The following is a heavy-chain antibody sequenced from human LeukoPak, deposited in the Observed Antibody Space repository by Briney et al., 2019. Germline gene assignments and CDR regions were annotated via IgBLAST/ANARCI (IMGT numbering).Heavy chain of an antibody. D-gene: IGHD2-2*02. CDR2: MNPNSGNT. CDR1: RYTFTSYD. V-gene: IGHV1-8*03. CDR3: ARYCSSTSCYMGDDAFDI. Sequence: GASVKVSCKASRYTFTSYDINWVRQATGQGLEWMGWMNPNSGNTGYAQKFQGRVTITRNTSISTAYMELSSLRSEDTAVYYCARYCSSTSCYMGDDAFDIWGQGTMVTVSS. J-gene: IGHJ3*02.